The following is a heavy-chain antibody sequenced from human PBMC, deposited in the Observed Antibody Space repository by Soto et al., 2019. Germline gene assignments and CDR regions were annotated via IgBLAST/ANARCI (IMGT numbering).Heavy chain of an antibody. CDR1: GFSLTTSGVG. V-gene: IGHV2-5*02. Sequence: QITLNESGPTQVNPRQTLTLTCTFSGFSLTTSGVGVGWIRQPPGKAPEWLALIYWDADKRYSPSLKSRLTLTKDTSKNQVVLTMADLDPADTATYYCAHRVLRTVFGLVTTTAIYFDFWGQGTPVAVSS. CDR3: AHRVLRTVFGLVTTTAIYFDF. J-gene: IGHJ4*02. CDR2: IYWDADK. D-gene: IGHD3-3*01.